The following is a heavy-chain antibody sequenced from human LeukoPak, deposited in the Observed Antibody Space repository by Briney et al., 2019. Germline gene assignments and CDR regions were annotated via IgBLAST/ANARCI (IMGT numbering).Heavy chain of an antibody. V-gene: IGHV3-33*01. J-gene: IGHJ4*02. CDR3: ARAGGAHIVVVPAEADY. CDR1: GFTFSSYG. CDR2: IWYDGSNE. Sequence: GGSLRLSCAASGFTFSSYGMHWVRQAPGKGLEWVAVIWYDGSNEYYADSVKGRFTISRDNSKNTLYLQMNSLRAEDTAVYYCARAGGAHIVVVPAEADYWGQGTLVTVSS. D-gene: IGHD2-2*01.